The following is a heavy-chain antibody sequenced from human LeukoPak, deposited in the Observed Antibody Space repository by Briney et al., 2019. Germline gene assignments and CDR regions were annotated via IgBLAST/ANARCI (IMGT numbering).Heavy chain of an antibody. V-gene: IGHV1-2*02. Sequence: ASVKVSCKASGYTFTGYYMHWVRQAPGQGLEWMGWINPDSGGTNYAQKFQDRVTMTRDTSISTAYMELSRLRSDDTAVYYCARESLSGSSWYGCLDYWGQGTLVTVSS. CDR1: GYTFTGYY. CDR2: INPDSGGT. CDR3: ARESLSGSSWYGCLDY. D-gene: IGHD6-13*01. J-gene: IGHJ4*02.